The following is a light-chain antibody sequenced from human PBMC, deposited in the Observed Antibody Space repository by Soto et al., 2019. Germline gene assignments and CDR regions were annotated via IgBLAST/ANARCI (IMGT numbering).Light chain of an antibody. J-gene: IGKJ1*01. CDR1: QSVSNNY. CDR3: QQYGNSPWT. V-gene: IGKV3-20*01. Sequence: IVLTPSPGTVSLSPGEQATLSGRASQSVSNNYLAWYQQKPGQAPRLLIYGASNRATGIPDRFSGSGSGTDFTLTISRLEPEDFAVYYCQQYGNSPWTFGQGTKVDIK. CDR2: GAS.